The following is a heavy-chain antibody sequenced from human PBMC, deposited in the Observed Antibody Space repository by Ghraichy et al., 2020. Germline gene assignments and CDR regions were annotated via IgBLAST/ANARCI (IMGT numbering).Heavy chain of an antibody. CDR2: IYYRGGT. Sequence: SQTLSLTCVVSGGSINNYYWSWSRQPPGKGLEWIGYIYYRGGTNYNPSLKSRATISVDTSKNQFSLEVSSVTAADTAVYFCARDQDSRHCSDNSCPGYYGMDVWCLWTTVTVSS. V-gene: IGHV4-59*01. CDR1: GGSINNYY. D-gene: IGHD2-2*01. CDR3: ARDQDSRHCSDNSCPGYYGMDV. J-gene: IGHJ6*02.